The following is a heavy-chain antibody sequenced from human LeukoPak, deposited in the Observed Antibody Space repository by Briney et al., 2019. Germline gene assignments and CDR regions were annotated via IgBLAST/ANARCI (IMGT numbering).Heavy chain of an antibody. CDR2: IYSGGST. V-gene: IGHV3-53*01. CDR1: GFTVSSNY. Sequence: GGSLRLSCAASGFTVSSNYMSWVRQAPGKGLEWVSVIYSGGSTYYGDSVKGRFTISRDNSKNTLFLQMNTLRVEDTAIYYCVKGDTVTTRPNFDYWGQGTLVTVSS. D-gene: IGHD4-17*01. J-gene: IGHJ4*02. CDR3: VKGDTVTTRPNFDY.